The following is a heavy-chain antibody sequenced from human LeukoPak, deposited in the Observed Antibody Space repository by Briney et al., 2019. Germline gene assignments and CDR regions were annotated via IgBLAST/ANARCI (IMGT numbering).Heavy chain of an antibody. V-gene: IGHV4-34*01. CDR3: ASPGSGGSGNYFDY. Sequence: SETLSLTCAVYGGSFSGYYWSWIRQPPGKGLEWIGEINHSGSTNYNPSLKSRVTISVDTSKNQFSLKLSSVTAADTAVYYCASPGSGGSGNYFDYWGQGTPVTVSS. CDR1: GGSFSGYY. D-gene: IGHD2-15*01. CDR2: INHSGST. J-gene: IGHJ4*02.